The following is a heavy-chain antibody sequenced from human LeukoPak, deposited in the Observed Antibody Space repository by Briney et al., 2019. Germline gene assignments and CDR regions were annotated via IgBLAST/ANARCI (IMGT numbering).Heavy chain of an antibody. V-gene: IGHV4-34*01. D-gene: IGHD3-22*01. CDR3: ARGRLDDSSGYYPLSFDI. CDR1: GGSFSGYY. Sequence: SETLSLTCAVYGGSFSGYYWSWIRQPPGKGLEWIGEINHSGSTNYNPSLKSRVTISVDTSKNQFSLKLTSVTAADTAVYYRARGRLDDSSGYYPLSFDIWGQGTMVTVSS. CDR2: INHSGST. J-gene: IGHJ3*02.